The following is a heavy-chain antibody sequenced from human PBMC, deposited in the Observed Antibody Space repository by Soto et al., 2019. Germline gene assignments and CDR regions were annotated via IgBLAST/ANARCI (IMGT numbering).Heavy chain of an antibody. V-gene: IGHV3-30*18. J-gene: IGHJ4*02. CDR1: GFTFSSYG. CDR2: ISYDGSNK. D-gene: IGHD1-26*01. Sequence: QVQLVESGGGVVQPGRSLRLSCAASGFTFSSYGMHWVRQAPGKGLEWVAVISYDGSNKYYADSVKGRFTISRDNSKNTLYLQMNSLRAEDTAVYYCAKGSHIVGATTHFDYWGQGTLVTVSS. CDR3: AKGSHIVGATTHFDY.